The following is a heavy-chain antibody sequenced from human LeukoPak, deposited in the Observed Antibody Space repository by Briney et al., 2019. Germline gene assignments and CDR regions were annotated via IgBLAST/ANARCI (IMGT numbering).Heavy chain of an antibody. CDR1: GGTFSSYA. CDR2: IIPIFGTA. V-gene: IGHV1-69*13. J-gene: IGHJ3*02. CDR3: ARNLGLMRNDPPAFDI. D-gene: IGHD7-27*01. Sequence: SVKVSCKASGGTFSSYAISWVRQAPGQGLEWMGGIIPIFGTANYAQKFQGRVTITADESTSTAYMELSSLRSEDTAVYYCARNLGLMRNDPPAFDIWGQGTMVTVSS.